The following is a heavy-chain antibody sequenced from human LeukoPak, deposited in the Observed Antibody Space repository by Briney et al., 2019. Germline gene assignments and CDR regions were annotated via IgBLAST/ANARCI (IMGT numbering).Heavy chain of an antibody. CDR1: GGSFSGYY. CDR2: INHSGST. J-gene: IGHJ4*02. CDR3: ARGLNYPDY. V-gene: IGHV4-34*01. Sequence: PSETLSLSCAVYGGSFSGYYWSWIRQPAGKGLEWIGEINHSGSTNYNPSLKSRVTISVDTSKNQFSLKLSSVTAADTAVYYCARGLNYPDYWGQGTLVTVSS.